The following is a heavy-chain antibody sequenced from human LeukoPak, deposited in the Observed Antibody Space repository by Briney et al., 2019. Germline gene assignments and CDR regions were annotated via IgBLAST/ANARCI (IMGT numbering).Heavy chain of an antibody. CDR3: AKSNCSSTSCFYYYYGMDV. Sequence: GGSLRLSCAASGFTFSSYGMSWVRQAPGKGLEWVSSISYSGGSTDYADSVKGRFTISRDNSKNTLYLQMNSLRAEDTAVYYCAKSNCSSTSCFYYYYGMDVWGRGTTVTVSS. CDR1: GFTFSSYG. V-gene: IGHV3-23*01. CDR2: ISYSGGST. D-gene: IGHD2-2*01. J-gene: IGHJ6*02.